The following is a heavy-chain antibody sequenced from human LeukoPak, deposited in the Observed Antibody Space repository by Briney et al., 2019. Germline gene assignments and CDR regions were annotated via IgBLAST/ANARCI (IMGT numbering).Heavy chain of an antibody. J-gene: IGHJ4*02. D-gene: IGHD1-26*01. Sequence: SVKVSCKASGGTFSSYAISWVRRAPGQGLEWMGRIIPILGIANYAQKLQGRVTITADKSTSTAYMELSSLRSEDTAVYYCATETLLMGATVNWGQGTLVTVSS. V-gene: IGHV1-69*04. CDR2: IIPILGIA. CDR1: GGTFSSYA. CDR3: ATETLLMGATVN.